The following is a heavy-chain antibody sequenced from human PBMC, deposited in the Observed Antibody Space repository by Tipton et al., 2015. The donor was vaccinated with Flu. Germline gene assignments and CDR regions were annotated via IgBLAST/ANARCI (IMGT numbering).Heavy chain of an antibody. CDR2: INHSGST. J-gene: IGHJ3*02. CDR1: GDSIGSDYC. D-gene: IGHD1-26*01. V-gene: IGHV4-38-2*01. CDR3: ANLRGATHDAFDI. Sequence: TLSLTCSVSGDSIGSDYCWGWVRQPPGKGLEWIGEINHSGSTNYNPSLKSRVTISVDTSKNQFSLKLSSVTAADTAVYYCANLRGATHDAFDIWGQGTMVTVSS.